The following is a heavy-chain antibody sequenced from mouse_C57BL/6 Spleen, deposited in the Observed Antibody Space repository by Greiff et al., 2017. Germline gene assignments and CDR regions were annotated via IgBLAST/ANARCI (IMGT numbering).Heavy chain of an antibody. Sequence: QVQLQQPGAELVRPGTSVKLSCKASGYTFTSYWMHWVKQRPGQGLEWIGVIDPSDSYTNYNQKFKGKATLTVDTSSSTAYMQLSSLTSEDSAVYYCARSHYYGSSDYAMDYWGQGTSVTVSS. CDR3: ARSHYYGSSDYAMDY. CDR2: IDPSDSYT. D-gene: IGHD1-1*01. J-gene: IGHJ4*01. V-gene: IGHV1-59*01. CDR1: GYTFTSYW.